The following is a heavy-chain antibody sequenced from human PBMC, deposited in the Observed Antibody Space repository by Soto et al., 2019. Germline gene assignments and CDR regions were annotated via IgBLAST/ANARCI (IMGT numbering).Heavy chain of an antibody. Sequence: GGSLRLSCAASGFTFSSYAMHWVRQAPGKGLEWVAVISYDGSNKYYADSVKGRFTISRDNSKNTLYLQMNSLRAEDTAVYYCARVDQENYYDSSGYYAYWGQGTLVTVS. CDR2: ISYDGSNK. J-gene: IGHJ4*02. D-gene: IGHD3-22*01. V-gene: IGHV3-30-3*01. CDR1: GFTFSSYA. CDR3: ARVDQENYYDSSGYYAY.